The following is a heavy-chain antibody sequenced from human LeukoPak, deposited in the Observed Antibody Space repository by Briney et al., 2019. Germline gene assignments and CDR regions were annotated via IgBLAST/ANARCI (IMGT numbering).Heavy chain of an antibody. D-gene: IGHD7-27*01. Sequence: SDTLSLTCTVSGGSFRSYYWTWIRQTPGKGLEWIGHIYYSGNPTYNPSLKSRVTISVDTSKNQFSLKLSSVTAADTAVYYCARTTNWGVIDYYFYYMDVWGKGTTVTVSS. CDR1: GGSFRSYY. V-gene: IGHV4-59*07. CDR3: ARTTNWGVIDYYFYYMDV. J-gene: IGHJ6*03. CDR2: IYYSGNP.